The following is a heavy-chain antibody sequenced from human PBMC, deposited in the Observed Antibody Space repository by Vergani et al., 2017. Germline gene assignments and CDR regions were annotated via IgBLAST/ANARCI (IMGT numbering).Heavy chain of an antibody. D-gene: IGHD1-14*01. CDR1: GFTFNQYG. CDR2: TWYDGNNK. Sequence: QVQLVESVGGVVQPVRSLRLSCAASGFTFNQYGMHWVRQAPGKGLEWVAVTWYDGNNKQYADSVKGRFTISRDNSKSTMYLQMNSLRDEDTGVYYCARDLRLLYNRFDPWGQGTLVTVSS. CDR3: ARDLRLLYNRFDP. V-gene: IGHV3-33*01. J-gene: IGHJ5*02.